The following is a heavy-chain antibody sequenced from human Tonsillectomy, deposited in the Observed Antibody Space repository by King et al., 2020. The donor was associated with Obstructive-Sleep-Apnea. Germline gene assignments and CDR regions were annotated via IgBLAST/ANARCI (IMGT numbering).Heavy chain of an antibody. J-gene: IGHJ6*02. CDR3: AGRSDVVVVPAAKPHYYYGMDV. CDR1: GGTFSSYA. Sequence: QLVQSGAEVKKPGSSVKVSCKASGGTFSSYALSWVRQAPGQGLEWMGGIIPMLGILHYAQKFQGRVTITADKSTSTAYMELSSLRSEDTAVYYCAGRSDVVVVPAAKPHYYYGMDVWGQGTTVTVSS. V-gene: IGHV1-69*09. CDR2: IIPMLGIL. D-gene: IGHD2-2*01.